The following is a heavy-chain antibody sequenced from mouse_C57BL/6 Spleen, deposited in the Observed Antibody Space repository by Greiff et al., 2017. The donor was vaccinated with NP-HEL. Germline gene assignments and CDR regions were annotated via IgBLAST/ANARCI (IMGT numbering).Heavy chain of an antibody. J-gene: IGHJ4*01. CDR3: VRGDDYDEEGYYAMDY. Sequence: QVQLQQSGAELVRPGASVTLSCKASGYTFTDYEMHWVKQTPVHGLEWIGAIDPETGGTAYNQKFKGKAILTADKSSSTAYMELRSLTSEDSAVYYCVRGDDYDEEGYYAMDYWGQGTSVTVSS. D-gene: IGHD2-4*01. CDR1: GYTFTDYE. V-gene: IGHV1-15*01. CDR2: IDPETGGT.